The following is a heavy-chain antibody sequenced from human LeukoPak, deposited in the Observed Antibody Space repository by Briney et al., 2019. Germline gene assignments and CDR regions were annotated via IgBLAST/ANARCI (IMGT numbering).Heavy chain of an antibody. Sequence: GGSLRLSCAASGFTFSSYWMNWVRQAPGKRLEWVANIKRDGNEKNYVDSVRGRFSISRDNAKNSLYLQMDSLRAEDTAVYYCAKEGAYPIITYDSWGQGALVTVSS. CDR3: AKEGAYPIITYDS. CDR1: GFTFSSYW. CDR2: IKRDGNEK. J-gene: IGHJ5*01. D-gene: IGHD3-10*01. V-gene: IGHV3-7*01.